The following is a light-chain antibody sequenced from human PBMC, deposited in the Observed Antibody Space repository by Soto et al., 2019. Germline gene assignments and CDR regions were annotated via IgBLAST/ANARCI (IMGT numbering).Light chain of an antibody. Sequence: EIVLTQSPATQSLSPGERATLSCRASQNSGSYLAWYQQRPGKAPRLLIYDTSNRAPGIPARFSGSGSGTDFTLTISSLEPEDFAVYYCQHRVNWPWTFGQGTKVEIK. V-gene: IGKV3-11*01. CDR3: QHRVNWPWT. J-gene: IGKJ1*01. CDR2: DTS. CDR1: QNSGSY.